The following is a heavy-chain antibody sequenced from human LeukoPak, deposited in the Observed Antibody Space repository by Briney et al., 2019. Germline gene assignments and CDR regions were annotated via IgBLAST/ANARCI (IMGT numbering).Heavy chain of an antibody. D-gene: IGHD3-3*01. V-gene: IGHV4-39*01. CDR2: IYYSGST. CDR1: GVSISSSSYY. Sequence: SETLSLTCTVSGVSISSSSYYWGWLRQPPGKGLEWIGSIYYSGSTYYNPSLKSRVTISVDTSKNQFSLKLSSVTAADTAVYYCARRTYYDFWSGYYIGGTYFDYWGQGTLVTVSS. J-gene: IGHJ4*02. CDR3: ARRTYYDFWSGYYIGGTYFDY.